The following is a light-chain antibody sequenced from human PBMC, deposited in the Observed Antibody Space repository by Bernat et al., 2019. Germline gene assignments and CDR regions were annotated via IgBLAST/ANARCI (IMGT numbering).Light chain of an antibody. Sequence: VLTQSPSASASLGASVNLTCTLSSGHSNYAIAWHQQQPEKGPRYLMKLNSDGSHSKGDGISDRFSGSSSGAERYLTISSLQSEDEADYYCQTWGTGIQVFGGGTKLTVL. V-gene: IGLV4-69*01. CDR1: SGHSNYA. CDR2: LNSDGSH. CDR3: QTWGTGIQV. J-gene: IGLJ2*01.